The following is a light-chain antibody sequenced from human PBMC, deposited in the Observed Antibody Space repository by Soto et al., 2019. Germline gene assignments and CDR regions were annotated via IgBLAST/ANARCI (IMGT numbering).Light chain of an antibody. CDR1: QSISSW. Sequence: DIQMTQSPSTLSASVGDRVTITCRASQSISSWLAWYQQKPGKAPKLLIYDASSLESGVPSRFSGSGSGTDYTLTITNLEPEDFAIYYCQQRSNWPWTFGQGTKVDIK. CDR3: QQRSNWPWT. V-gene: IGKV1-5*01. J-gene: IGKJ1*01. CDR2: DAS.